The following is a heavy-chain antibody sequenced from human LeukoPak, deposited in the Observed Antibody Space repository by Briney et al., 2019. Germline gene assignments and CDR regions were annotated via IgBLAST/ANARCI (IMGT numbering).Heavy chain of an antibody. J-gene: IGHJ6*02. CDR1: GGSISSYY. D-gene: IGHD3-22*01. CDR3: AREIRYYYESSGYSYGMDV. V-gene: IGHV4-59*01. CDR2: IYYSRST. Sequence: PSETLSLTCTVSGGSISSYYWSWIRQPPGKGLEWIGYIYYSRSTNYNPSLKSRVIISVDTSKNQFSPKLSSVTAADTAVYYCAREIRYYYESSGYSYGMDVWGQGTTVTVSS.